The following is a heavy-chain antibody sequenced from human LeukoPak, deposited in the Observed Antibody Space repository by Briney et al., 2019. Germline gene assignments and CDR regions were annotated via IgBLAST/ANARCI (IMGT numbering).Heavy chain of an antibody. J-gene: IGHJ4*02. D-gene: IGHD1-1*01. CDR1: GYTFTSYD. Sequence: GASVKVSCKASGYTFTSYDINWVRQATGQGLEWMGWMNPNSGNTGYAQKFQGRVTMTRNTSISTAYMELSSLRSGDTAVYYCARGLGNDGIFDYWGQGTLVTVSS. V-gene: IGHV1-8*01. CDR3: ARGLGNDGIFDY. CDR2: MNPNSGNT.